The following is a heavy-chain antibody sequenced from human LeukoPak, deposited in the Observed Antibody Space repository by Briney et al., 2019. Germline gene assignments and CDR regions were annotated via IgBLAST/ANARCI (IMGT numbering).Heavy chain of an antibody. J-gene: IGHJ4*02. V-gene: IGHV3-21*01. CDR3: ARYRGGLLWFGELLWGFDY. D-gene: IGHD3-10*01. Sequence: KPGGSLRLSCAASGFTFSSYSMNWVRQAPGKGLEWVSSISSSSSYIYYADSVKGRFTISRDNAKNSLYLQMNSLRAEDTAVYYCARYRGGLLWFGELLWGFDYWGQGTLVTVSS. CDR1: GFTFSSYS. CDR2: ISSSSSYI.